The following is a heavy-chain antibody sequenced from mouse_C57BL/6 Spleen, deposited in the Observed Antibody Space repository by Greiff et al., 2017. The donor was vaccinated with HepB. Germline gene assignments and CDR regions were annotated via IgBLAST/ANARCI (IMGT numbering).Heavy chain of an antibody. Sequence: EVKLMESGGDLVKPGGSLKLSCAASGFTFSSYGMSWVRQTPDKRLEWVATISSGGSYTYYPDSVKGRFTISRDNAKNTMYLQMSSLKSEDTAMYYCAVLYYYGSSSAWFAYWGQGTLVTVSA. CDR2: ISSGGSYT. D-gene: IGHD1-1*01. CDR3: AVLYYYGSSSAWFAY. V-gene: IGHV5-6*01. CDR1: GFTFSSYG. J-gene: IGHJ3*01.